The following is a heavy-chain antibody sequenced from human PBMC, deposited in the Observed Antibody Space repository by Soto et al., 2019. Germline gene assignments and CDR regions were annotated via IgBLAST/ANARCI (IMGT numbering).Heavy chain of an antibody. CDR2: IGASGSTT. D-gene: IGHD3-3*01. CDR3: ENQGFGVLYQ. J-gene: IGHJ1*01. Sequence: GGSLRLSCAASGFTFSSGAMSWVRQAPGMGLEWVSAIGASGSTTYYADSMKGRFTISRDNSKNSLYLQMNSLRADDTAVYYCENQGFGVLYQWARGTLVPVSS. CDR1: GFTFSSGA. V-gene: IGHV3-23*05.